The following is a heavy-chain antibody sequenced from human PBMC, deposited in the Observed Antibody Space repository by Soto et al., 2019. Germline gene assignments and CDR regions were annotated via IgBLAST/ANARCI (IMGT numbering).Heavy chain of an antibody. V-gene: IGHV3-11*06. Sequence: PGGSLRLSXAASGFPFSDYYMSWIRQAPGKGLEWVSYISDSSSSTNYADSVKGRFTISRDNAKTSLYLQMNSLRAEDTAVYYCARPYDSSGYYSAFDYWGQGTLVTVSS. CDR2: ISDSSSST. D-gene: IGHD3-22*01. CDR3: ARPYDSSGYYSAFDY. CDR1: GFPFSDYY. J-gene: IGHJ4*02.